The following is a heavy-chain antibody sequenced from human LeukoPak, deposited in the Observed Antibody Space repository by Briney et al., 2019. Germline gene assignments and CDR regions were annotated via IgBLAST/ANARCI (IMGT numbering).Heavy chain of an antibody. CDR3: ARAGNSGYDP. V-gene: IGHV1-69*06. J-gene: IGHJ5*02. Sequence: SVKVSCKASGYTFTIYDINWVRQATGQGLEWMGGIIPIFGTANYAQKFQGRVTITADKSTSTAYMELSSLRSGDTAVYYCARAGNSGYDPWGQGTLVTVSS. CDR1: GYTFTIYD. D-gene: IGHD5-12*01. CDR2: IIPIFGTA.